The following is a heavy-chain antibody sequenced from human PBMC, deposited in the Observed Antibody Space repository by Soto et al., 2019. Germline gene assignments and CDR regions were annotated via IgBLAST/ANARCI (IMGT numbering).Heavy chain of an antibody. V-gene: IGHV1-69*12. D-gene: IGHD3-9*01. J-gene: IGHJ3*02. CDR3: ARDGDILTTSPGASDI. CDR2: IIPIFGTA. CDR1: GGTFSSYA. Sequence: QVQLVQSGAEVQKPGSSVKVSCKASGGTFSSYAISWVRQAPGQGLEWMGGIIPIFGTANYAQKFQGRVTITADESTSTAYMELSSLRPEDTAVYYCARDGDILTTSPGASDIWGQGTMVTVSS.